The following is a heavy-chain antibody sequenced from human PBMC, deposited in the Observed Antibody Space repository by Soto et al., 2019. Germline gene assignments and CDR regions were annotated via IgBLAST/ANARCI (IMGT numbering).Heavy chain of an antibody. CDR3: ATMTRLTTRAIDI. Sequence: QLQLQESGSGLVKPSQTLSLTCAVAGGSISSGGYSWNWIRQPPGKGLEWIGYIYHSGSTYYNPSLKSRVTISLDRSKDQFSLKLSSVTAADTAVYYCATMTRLTTRAIDIWGQGTMVTVSS. J-gene: IGHJ3*02. V-gene: IGHV4-30-2*01. CDR2: IYHSGST. CDR1: GGSISSGGYS. D-gene: IGHD4-17*01.